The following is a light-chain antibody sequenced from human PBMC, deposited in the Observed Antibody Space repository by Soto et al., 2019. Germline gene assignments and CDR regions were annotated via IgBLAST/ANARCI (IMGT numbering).Light chain of an antibody. Sequence: EIVLTQSPGTLSLSPGERATLSCRASQSVSSSYLAWYQQKPGHAPRLLIYGASSRATGIPDRFSGSGSGRDFTLNISRLEPEDLAVYYCQQYGSSPLTFGQGTNVEIK. V-gene: IGKV3-20*01. CDR1: QSVSSSY. CDR2: GAS. J-gene: IGKJ1*01. CDR3: QQYGSSPLT.